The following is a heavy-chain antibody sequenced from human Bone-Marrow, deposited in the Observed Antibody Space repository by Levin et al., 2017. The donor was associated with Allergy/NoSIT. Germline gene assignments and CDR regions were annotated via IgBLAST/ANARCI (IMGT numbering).Heavy chain of an antibody. CDR3: AKDRDRYGWDFDY. CDR1: GFSFSNYA. V-gene: IGHV3-23*01. CDR2: IGDSGVKT. J-gene: IGHJ4*02. D-gene: IGHD5-18*01. Sequence: PGESLKISCGASGFSFSNYAMNWVRQAPGKGLEWVSGIGDSGVKTYYADSVKGRFTISRDNSKGTLYLQMNSLRAEDTALYYCAKDRDRYGWDFDYWGQGTLVTVSS.